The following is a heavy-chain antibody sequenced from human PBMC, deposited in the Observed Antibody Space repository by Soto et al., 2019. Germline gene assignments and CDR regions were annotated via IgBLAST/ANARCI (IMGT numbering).Heavy chain of an antibody. CDR1: GFSFDDYA. CDR3: AKALYTRGWHRPQPFHI. Sequence: EVQLMESGGGLVQPGRSLRLSCEVSGFSFDDYAMHWVRQAPGKGLEWVSGINWNIDSMAYAASVKGRFTVSRDNANSSLYLQMNSLRPEDTALYYCAKALYTRGWHRPQPFHIWGQGTMVTVAS. J-gene: IGHJ3*02. CDR2: INWNIDSM. V-gene: IGHV3-9*01. D-gene: IGHD6-19*01.